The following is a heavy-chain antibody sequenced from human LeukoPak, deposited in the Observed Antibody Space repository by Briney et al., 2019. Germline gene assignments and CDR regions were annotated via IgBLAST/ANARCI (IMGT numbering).Heavy chain of an antibody. V-gene: IGHV3-23*01. CDR2: ISGNGGST. D-gene: IGHD2-15*01. CDR3: AKDGGYYFDY. CDR1: GFTFSSYA. Sequence: PGGSLRLSCAASGFTFSSYAVNWVRQAPGKGLEWVSVISGNGGSTYYADSVKGRFTISRDNSKNTLYLQMNSLRAEDTAVYYCAKDGGYYFDYWGQGTLVTVSS. J-gene: IGHJ4*02.